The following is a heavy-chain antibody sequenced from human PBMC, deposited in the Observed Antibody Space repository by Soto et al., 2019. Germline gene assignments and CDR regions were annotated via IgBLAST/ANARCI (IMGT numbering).Heavy chain of an antibody. CDR3: ARMASSGTLNWFDL. Sequence: ASVKVSCKASGYTFINYDISWVRQATGQGLEWMGWMNPGSGKTGYANKFQGRVTMTRDASTSTAYLELSSLTSEDTAVYYCARMASSGTLNWFDLWGQGTLVTVSS. V-gene: IGHV1-8*02. J-gene: IGHJ5*02. CDR1: GYTFINYD. CDR2: MNPGSGKT.